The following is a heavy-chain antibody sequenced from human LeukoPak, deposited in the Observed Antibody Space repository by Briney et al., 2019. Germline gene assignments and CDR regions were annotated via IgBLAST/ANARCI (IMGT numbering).Heavy chain of an antibody. CDR2: IYPGDSDT. CDR3: ARGGYDSSGYYYPLGY. V-gene: IGHV5-51*01. Sequence: GESLKISCKGSGYSFTSYWIGWVRQMPGKGLEWMGIIYPGDSDTRYSPSFQGQVAISADKSISTAYLQWSSLKASDTAMYYCARGGYDSSGYYYPLGYWGQGTLVTVSS. J-gene: IGHJ4*02. CDR1: GYSFTSYW. D-gene: IGHD3-22*01.